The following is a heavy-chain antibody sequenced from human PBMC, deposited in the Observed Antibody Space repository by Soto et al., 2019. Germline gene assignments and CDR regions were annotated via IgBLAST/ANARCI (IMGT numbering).Heavy chain of an antibody. CDR3: ARESGGYGLFDS. Sequence: QLQLQESGSGLVTPSHTLSLTCTVSGGSISNAAYSWSWIRQPPGKGLEWIGYIYPSGMPFYNPSLRSRVTISIDRSNDQFSLNLKSVTAADTAVYYCARESGGYGLFDSWGQGTLVTVSS. J-gene: IGHJ4*02. V-gene: IGHV4-30-2*01. D-gene: IGHD5-18*01. CDR2: IYPSGMP. CDR1: GGSISNAAYS.